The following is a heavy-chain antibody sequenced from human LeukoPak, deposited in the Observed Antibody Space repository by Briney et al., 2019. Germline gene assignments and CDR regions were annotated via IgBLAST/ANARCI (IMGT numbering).Heavy chain of an antibody. J-gene: IGHJ4*02. V-gene: IGHV3-53*01. CDR3: ARETREGGWYTYHFDY. CDR1: GFTVSSNY. Sequence: GGSLRLSCAASGFTVSSNYMSWVRQAPGKGLEWVSVIYSGGSTYYADSVKGRFTISRDNSKNTLYLQMNSLRAEDTAVYYCARETREGGWYTYHFDYWGQGTLVTVSS. D-gene: IGHD6-19*01. CDR2: IYSGGST.